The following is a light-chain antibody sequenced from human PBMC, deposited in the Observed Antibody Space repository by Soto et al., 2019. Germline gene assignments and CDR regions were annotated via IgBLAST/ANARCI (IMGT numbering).Light chain of an antibody. V-gene: IGKV3-20*01. CDR3: QQYSSFPRT. J-gene: IGKJ1*01. Sequence: EIVLTQSPGTLSLSPGERATLSCRASQSVSNTYLAWYQQEPGQAPRLLIYDASSRATGIPDRFSGSGSGTDFTLTISRLEPDDFAVYYCQQYSSFPRTFGQGTKVDIK. CDR2: DAS. CDR1: QSVSNTY.